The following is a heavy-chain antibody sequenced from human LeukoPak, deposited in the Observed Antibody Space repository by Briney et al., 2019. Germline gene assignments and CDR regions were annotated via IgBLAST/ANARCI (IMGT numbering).Heavy chain of an antibody. V-gene: IGHV4-34*01. CDR1: GGSFSGYY. Sequence: SETLSPTCAVYGGSFSGYYWSWIRQPPGKGLEWIGEINHSGSTNYNPSLKSRVTISVDTSKNQFSLKLSSVTAADTAVYYCARGVAIGVVYIDYWGQGTLVTVSS. CDR2: INHSGST. J-gene: IGHJ4*02. D-gene: IGHD3-3*01. CDR3: ARGVAIGVVYIDY.